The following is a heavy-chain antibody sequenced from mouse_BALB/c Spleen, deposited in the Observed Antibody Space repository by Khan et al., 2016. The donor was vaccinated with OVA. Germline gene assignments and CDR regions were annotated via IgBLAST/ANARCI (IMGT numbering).Heavy chain of an antibody. V-gene: IGHV9-3-1*01. CDR1: GYSFTNYG. J-gene: IGHJ1*01. Sequence: LVESGPEVKKPGETVKISCKASGYSFTNYGMNWVRQAPGKGLKWMGWINTYTGEPTYADDFKGRFAFSLETSASTAYLQIHNLKNEDTATYFCASGGYWYFDVWGAGTTVTVSS. CDR3: ASGGYWYFDV. CDR2: INTYTGEP. D-gene: IGHD1-1*02.